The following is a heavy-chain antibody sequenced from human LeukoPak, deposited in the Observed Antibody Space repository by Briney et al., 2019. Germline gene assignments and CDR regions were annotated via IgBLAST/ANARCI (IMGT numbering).Heavy chain of an antibody. V-gene: IGHV4-59*01. CDR2: IYYSGST. Sequence: SETLSLTCTVPGGSISSYYWSWIRQPPGKGLEWIGYIYYSGSTNYNPSLKSRVTISVDTSKNQFSLKLSSVTAADTAVYYCASTYYDFWSGYHGVNWFDPWGQGTLVTVSS. J-gene: IGHJ5*02. D-gene: IGHD3-3*01. CDR3: ASTYYDFWSGYHGVNWFDP. CDR1: GGSISSYY.